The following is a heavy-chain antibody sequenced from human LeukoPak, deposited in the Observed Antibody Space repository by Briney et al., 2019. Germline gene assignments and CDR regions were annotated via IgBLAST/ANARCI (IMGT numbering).Heavy chain of an antibody. CDR2: IIPIFGTA. Sequence: SVKVSCKASGGTFSSYAISWVRQNPGQGLEWMGGIIPIFGTANYAQKFQGRVTITADESTSTAYMELSSLRSEDTAVYYCARGGLSRYCSSTSCYHEWGYYFDYWGQGTLVTVSS. J-gene: IGHJ4*02. V-gene: IGHV1-69*13. CDR1: GGTFSSYA. D-gene: IGHD2-2*01. CDR3: ARGGLSRYCSSTSCYHEWGYYFDY.